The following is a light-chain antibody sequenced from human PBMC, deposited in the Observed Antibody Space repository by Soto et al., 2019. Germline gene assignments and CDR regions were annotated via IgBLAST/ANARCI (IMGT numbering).Light chain of an antibody. CDR1: QSLLHSNGYNY. CDR2: LGS. Sequence: DIVMTQSPLSLPVTPGEPASISCRSSQSLLHSNGYNYLDWYLQKPGQSPQLLIYLGSNRASGVPDRFSSSGSGTDFTLKISRVEAEDVGVYYCMQALQTPWTFGQGTTVEIK. J-gene: IGKJ1*01. V-gene: IGKV2-28*01. CDR3: MQALQTPWT.